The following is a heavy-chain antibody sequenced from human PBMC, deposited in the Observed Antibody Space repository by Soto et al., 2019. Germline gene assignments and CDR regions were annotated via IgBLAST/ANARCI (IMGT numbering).Heavy chain of an antibody. D-gene: IGHD3-22*01. CDR3: ARRSYSSGWAPRDAFDI. Sequence: QVQLQESGPGLVKPSQTLSLTCTVSGGSISSGGYYWSWIRQHPGKGLEWIGYIYYSGSTYYNPSLKSRVTISVDTSKNQFSLKLSSVTAADTAAYYCARRSYSSGWAPRDAFDIWGQGTMVTVSS. CDR1: GGSISSGGYY. V-gene: IGHV4-31*03. CDR2: IYYSGST. J-gene: IGHJ3*02.